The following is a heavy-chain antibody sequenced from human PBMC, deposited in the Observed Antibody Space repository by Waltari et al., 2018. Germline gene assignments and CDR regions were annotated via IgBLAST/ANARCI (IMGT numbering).Heavy chain of an antibody. V-gene: IGHV3-23*01. CDR3: AKDEGDSNFFDY. CDR2: ISGSGGST. CDR1: GFTFGSYA. J-gene: IGHJ4*02. D-gene: IGHD1-26*01. Sequence: EVQLLESGGGLVQPGGSLRLSCGASGFTFGSYALTWGRQAPGKGLEWVSAISGSGGSTYYADSVKGRFTISRDNSKNTLYLQMNSLRAEDTAVYYCAKDEGDSNFFDYWGQGTLVTVSS.